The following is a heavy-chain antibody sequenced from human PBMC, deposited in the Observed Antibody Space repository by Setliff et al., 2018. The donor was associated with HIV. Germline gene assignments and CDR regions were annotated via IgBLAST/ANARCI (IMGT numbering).Heavy chain of an antibody. Sequence: SETLSLTCTVSNDSINYQYWAWIRQPPGKGLEWIGSIYYSGNTNYNPSLKSRVTISIDPSKSQFSLKLTSVSAADTARYYCARGRRRSSTPYYFDYWGRERWSPSPQ. CDR1: NDSINYQY. J-gene: IGHJ4*02. CDR2: IYYSGNT. CDR3: ARGRRRSSTPYYFDY. V-gene: IGHV4-59*11.